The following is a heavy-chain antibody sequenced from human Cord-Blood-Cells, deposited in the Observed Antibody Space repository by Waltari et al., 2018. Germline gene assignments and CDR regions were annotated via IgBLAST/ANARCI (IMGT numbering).Heavy chain of an antibody. CDR2: IIPILGIA. CDR1: GGTFSSYA. Sequence: QVQLVQSGAEVKKPGSSVKVSCKASGGTFSSYAISWVRQAPGQGLEWMGRIIPILGIANYAQKFQGRVTITADKSTSTAYMELSSLRSEDTAVYYCARGQDDYSNYGGMGYWGQGTLVTVSS. D-gene: IGHD4-4*01. V-gene: IGHV1-69*09. J-gene: IGHJ4*02. CDR3: ARGQDDYSNYGGMGY.